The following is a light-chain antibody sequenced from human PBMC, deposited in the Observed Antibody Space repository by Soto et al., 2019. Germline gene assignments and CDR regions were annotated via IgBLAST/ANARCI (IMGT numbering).Light chain of an antibody. V-gene: IGLV2-14*01. J-gene: IGLJ1*01. Sequence: QSVLTQPASVSGSPGQSITNSCTGTSSDVGGYNYVSWYQQHPGKAPKLMMYEVSNRPSGVSNRFSGSRSGNTASLTISGLQSEDEAEYYCNSYTTNSTFVFGTGTKLTVL. CDR3: NSYTTNSTFV. CDR2: EVS. CDR1: SSDVGGYNY.